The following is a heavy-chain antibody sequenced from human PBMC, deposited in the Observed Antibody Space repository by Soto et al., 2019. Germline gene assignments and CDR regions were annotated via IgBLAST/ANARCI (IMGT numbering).Heavy chain of an antibody. J-gene: IGHJ6*03. CDR1: GFTFSSYS. CDR2: ISSSSSTI. CDR3: ARVMRYDFWSGSYYYMDV. Sequence: GGSLRLSCAASGFTFSSYSMNWVRQAPGKGLEWVSYISSSSSTIYYADSGKGRFTISRDNAKNSLYLQMNSLRAEDTAVYYCARVMRYDFWSGSYYYMDVWGKGTTVTVSS. V-gene: IGHV3-48*01. D-gene: IGHD3-3*01.